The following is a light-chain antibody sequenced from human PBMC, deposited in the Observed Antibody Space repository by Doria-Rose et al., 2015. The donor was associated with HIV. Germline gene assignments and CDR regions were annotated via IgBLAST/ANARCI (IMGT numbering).Light chain of an antibody. V-gene: IGKV3-20*01. CDR3: HQYGTSWT. CDR1: QRFSSTY. CDR2: DGS. J-gene: IGKJ1*01. Sequence: EIVLTQSPGTLSLSPGEGATLSCTASQRFSSTYLAWYQQKPGQAPSLLIYDGSTRATGIPDRFSASRSGTDFTLTINRLKPEDFALYYCHQYGTSWTFGQGAKVEI.